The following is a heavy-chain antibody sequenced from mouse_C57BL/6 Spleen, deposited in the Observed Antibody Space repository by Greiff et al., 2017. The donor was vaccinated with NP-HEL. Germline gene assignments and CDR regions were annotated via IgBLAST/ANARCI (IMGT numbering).Heavy chain of an antibody. CDR1: GYTFTDYE. V-gene: IGHV1-15*01. CDR3: TREGTTVVEGMDY. Sequence: QVQLQQSGAELVRPGASVTLSCKASGYTFTDYEMHWVKQTPVHGLEWIGAIDPETGGTAYNQKFKGKAILTADKSSSTAYMELRSLTSEDSAVYYCTREGTTVVEGMDYWGQGTSVTVSS. J-gene: IGHJ4*01. D-gene: IGHD1-1*01. CDR2: IDPETGGT.